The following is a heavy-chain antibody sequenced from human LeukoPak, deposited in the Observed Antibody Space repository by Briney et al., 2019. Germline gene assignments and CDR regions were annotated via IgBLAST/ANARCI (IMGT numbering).Heavy chain of an antibody. CDR3: ARHGPGMNFFYLDF. CDR2: INQDGSET. D-gene: IGHD3-10*01. Sequence: GGSLRLSCALSGSTPIGYWMTWVRQAPGKALEWVANINQDGSETFYVDSVKGRFTISRDNTKKSLFLQMNSLRAEDTALYYCARHGPGMNFFYLDFWGQGTLVTVAS. V-gene: IGHV3-7*01. CDR1: GSTPIGYW. J-gene: IGHJ4*02.